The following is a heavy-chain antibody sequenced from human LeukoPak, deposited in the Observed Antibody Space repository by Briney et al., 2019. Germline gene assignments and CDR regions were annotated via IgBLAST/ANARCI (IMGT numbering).Heavy chain of an antibody. D-gene: IGHD6-6*01. CDR3: ARADSSSSGFDY. CDR1: GFTFSSYD. V-gene: IGHV3-13*01. CDR2: IGTAGDT. Sequence: GGSLRLSCAASGFTFSSYDMHWVRHATGKGLEWVSAIGTAGDTYYPGSVKGRFTISRENAKNSLYLQMNSLRAEDTAVYYCARADSSSSGFDYWGQGTLVTVSS. J-gene: IGHJ4*02.